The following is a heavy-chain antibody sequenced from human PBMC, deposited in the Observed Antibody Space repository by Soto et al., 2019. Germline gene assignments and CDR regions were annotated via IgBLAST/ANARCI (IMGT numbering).Heavy chain of an antibody. D-gene: IGHD1-7*01. J-gene: IGHJ4*02. CDR3: AHSHNWNYVLDY. CDR2: IYWNDDK. Sequence: QITLKESGPTLVKPTQTLTLTCTFSGFSLSTSGVGVGWIRQPPGKALEWLALIYWNDDKRYSPSLKSRLTITQDTSKNQVVLTMTNMDPVDTATYYCAHSHNWNYVLDYWGQGTLVTVSS. V-gene: IGHV2-5*01. CDR1: GFSLSTSGVG.